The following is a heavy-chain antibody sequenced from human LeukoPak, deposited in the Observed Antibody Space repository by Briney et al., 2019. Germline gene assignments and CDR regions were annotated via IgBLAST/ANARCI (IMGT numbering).Heavy chain of an antibody. D-gene: IGHD2-15*01. CDR2: INPSGGST. CDR3: AREAGIGTWIGYCSGDNCRTRFDY. CDR1: GYTFTTYY. J-gene: IGHJ4*02. Sequence: GASVKVSCKASGYTFTTYYIHWVRQAPGQGLEWMGIINPSGGSTTYAQKLQGRVTMTRDTSTSAVYMELSSLRTDDTAVYFCAREAGIGTWIGYCSGDNCRTRFDYWGQGTLVTVSS. V-gene: IGHV1-46*01.